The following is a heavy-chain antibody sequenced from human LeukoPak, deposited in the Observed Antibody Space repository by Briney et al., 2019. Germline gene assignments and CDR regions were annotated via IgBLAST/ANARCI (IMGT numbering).Heavy chain of an antibody. D-gene: IGHD3-22*01. J-gene: IGHJ4*02. CDR2: IYYSGST. V-gene: IGHV4-39*07. Sequence: SETLSLTCTVSGGSISSSSYYWGWIRQPPGKGLEWIGSIYYSGSTYYNPSRKSRVTISVDTSKNQLSLKLSSVTAADTAVYFCARSGGLWLLTYYFDYWGQGTLVTVSS. CDR3: ARSGGLWLLTYYFDY. CDR1: GGSISSSSYY.